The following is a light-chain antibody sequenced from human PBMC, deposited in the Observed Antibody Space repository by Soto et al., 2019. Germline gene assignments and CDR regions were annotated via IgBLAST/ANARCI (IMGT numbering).Light chain of an antibody. Sequence: QSALTQPRSVSGSPCQSVTISCTGTSSDVGYYNYVSWYQRHPDKAPKLMSYDVVKRPSWVPDRFPCSKYGNSSSLTTYGLQAEDEGDYYCCSYAGSYNIYLCGTGTKVTVL. CDR2: DVV. V-gene: IGLV2-11*01. J-gene: IGLJ1*01. CDR1: SSDVGYYNY. CDR3: CSYAGSYNIYL.